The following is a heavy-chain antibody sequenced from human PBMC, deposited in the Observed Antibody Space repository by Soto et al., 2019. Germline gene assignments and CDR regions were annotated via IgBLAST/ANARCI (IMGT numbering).Heavy chain of an antibody. Sequence: GECLKISCKGSGYSFTSYWIGWVRQMPGKGLEWMGIIYPGDSDTRYSPSFQGQVTISADKSISTAYLQWSSLKASDTAMYYCARHLTDYYDSSGYYDYWGQGTLVTVSS. J-gene: IGHJ4*02. CDR2: IYPGDSDT. D-gene: IGHD3-22*01. CDR3: ARHLTDYYDSSGYYDY. V-gene: IGHV5-51*01. CDR1: GYSFTSYW.